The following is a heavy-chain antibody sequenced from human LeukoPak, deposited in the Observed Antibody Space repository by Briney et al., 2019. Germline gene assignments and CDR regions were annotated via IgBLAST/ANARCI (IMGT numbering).Heavy chain of an antibody. J-gene: IGHJ6*02. CDR1: GYSFNKYW. V-gene: IGHV5-51*01. CDR3: ARHSVGDSLTTRRAYHFGLDA. Sequence: GESLKISCQASGYSFNKYWLGWVRQRPGKGLEWMGIIYPRDSDTRDNPSFQGQVTMTADKSINMAYLQWASLKASDTATYYCARHSVGDSLTTRRAYHFGLDAWGQGTTVIVSS. D-gene: IGHD2-15*01. CDR2: IYPRDSDT.